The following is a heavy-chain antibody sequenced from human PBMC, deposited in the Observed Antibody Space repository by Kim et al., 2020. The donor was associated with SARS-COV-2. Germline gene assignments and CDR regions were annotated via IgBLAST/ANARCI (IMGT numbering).Heavy chain of an antibody. CDR2: VNPNSGAP. J-gene: IGHJ4*02. Sequence: ASVKVSCKTSGYTFIGNHIHWVRRAPGQGLEWMGWVNPNSGAPKYAPKFQGRVTMTRDTSVDTAYVEVSGLRSDDTAVYYCARDSGSWNDESHFDSWGQG. CDR3: ARDSGSWNDESHFDS. V-gene: IGHV1-2*02. D-gene: IGHD1-1*01. CDR1: GYTFIGNH.